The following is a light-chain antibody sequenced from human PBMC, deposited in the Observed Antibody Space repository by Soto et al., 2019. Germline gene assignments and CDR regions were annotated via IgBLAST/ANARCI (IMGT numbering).Light chain of an antibody. CDR2: AAS. CDR1: QSVSSN. CDR3: RQYNNWPPLT. V-gene: IGKV3-15*01. J-gene: IGKJ4*01. Sequence: EIVMTQSPATLSLSPGERATLSCRASQSVSSNLAWYQQKPGQAPRLLIYAASTRATGIPARFSGSGSGTEFVITISSLQAEDFAVYYCRQYNNWPPLTFGGGTKVEIK.